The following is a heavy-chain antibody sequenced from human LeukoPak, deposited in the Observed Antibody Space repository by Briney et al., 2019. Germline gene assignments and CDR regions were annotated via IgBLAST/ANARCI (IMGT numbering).Heavy chain of an antibody. Sequence: SETLSLTCTVSGGSISSSSYYWGWIRQPPGKGLEWIGSIYYSGSTYYNPSLKSRVTISVDTSKNQFSLKLGSVTAADTAVYYCARHTYPADWYSSSRLDYWGQGTLVTVSS. D-gene: IGHD6-13*01. CDR3: ARHTYPADWYSSSRLDY. V-gene: IGHV4-39*01. CDR2: IYYSGST. J-gene: IGHJ4*02. CDR1: GGSISSSSYY.